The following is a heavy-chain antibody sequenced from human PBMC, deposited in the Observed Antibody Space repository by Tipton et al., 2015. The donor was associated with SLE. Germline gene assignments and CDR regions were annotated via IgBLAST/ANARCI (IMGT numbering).Heavy chain of an antibody. J-gene: IGHJ4*02. Sequence: SLRLSCAASGFTFSTYTMNWVRQAPGKGLEWVSYISSSSSTIYYADSVKGRFTISRDNSKNTLYLQMNSLRAEDTAVYYCASNSGSYSPFDYWGQGTLVTVSS. CDR3: ASNSGSYSPFDY. CDR2: ISSSSSTI. D-gene: IGHD1-26*01. V-gene: IGHV3-48*01. CDR1: GFTFSTYT.